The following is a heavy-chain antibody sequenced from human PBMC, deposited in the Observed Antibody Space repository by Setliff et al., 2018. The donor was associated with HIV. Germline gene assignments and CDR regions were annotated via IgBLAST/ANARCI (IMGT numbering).Heavy chain of an antibody. CDR1: GGAFSGYY. V-gene: IGHV4-34*01. Sequence: LSLTCTVSGGAFSGYYWSWIRQPPGKGLEWIGEINHSGSTNYNPSLKSRVTISVDASKNHFSLKVSSVTAADTAVYYCARGPRITLIEVVTSDYYYGMDVWGQGTTVTVS. CDR3: ARGPRITLIEVVTSDYYYGMDV. CDR2: INHSGST. D-gene: IGHD3-22*01. J-gene: IGHJ6*02.